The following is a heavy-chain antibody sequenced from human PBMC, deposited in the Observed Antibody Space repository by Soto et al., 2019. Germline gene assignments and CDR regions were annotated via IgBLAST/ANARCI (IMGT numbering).Heavy chain of an antibody. CDR1: GGTVSNNA. CDR3: ARDFYCTGNCYHGGWYDV. J-gene: IGHJ5*02. D-gene: IGHD2-8*02. CDR2: IIPILGAP. V-gene: IGHV1-69*14. Sequence: QVHLVQSGVEMQKPGSSVRVSCKASGGTVSNNAISWVRQAPGQGLEWMGGIIPILGAPNYAQNFQGRLTXXAXKSTSSVYMELRSLTSADTAMYFCARDFYCTGNCYHGGWYDVWGQGTQVTVSS.